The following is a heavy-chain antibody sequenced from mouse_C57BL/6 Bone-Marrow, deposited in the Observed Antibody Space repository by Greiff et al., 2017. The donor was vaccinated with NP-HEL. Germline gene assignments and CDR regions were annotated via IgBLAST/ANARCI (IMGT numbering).Heavy chain of an antibody. CDR1: GFTFSSYA. Sequence: EVKVVESGGGLVKPGGSLKLSCAASGFTFSSYAMSWVRQTPEKRLEWVATISDGGSYTYYPDNVKGRFTISRDNAKNNLYLQMSHLKSEDTAMYYCARDRKGIPYYFDYWGQGTTLTVSS. CDR3: ARDRKGIPYYFDY. V-gene: IGHV5-4*01. J-gene: IGHJ2*01. CDR2: ISDGGSYT.